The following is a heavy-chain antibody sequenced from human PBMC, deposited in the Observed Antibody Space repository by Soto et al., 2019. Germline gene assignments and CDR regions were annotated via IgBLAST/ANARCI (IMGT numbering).Heavy chain of an antibody. V-gene: IGHV3-7*01. Sequence: PGGSLRLSCAASGFTFSTYSMSWVRQTPGKWLEWVANIRQDGSDKYYVDSVKGRFTISRDNAKNSLYLQMSSLRAEDASVYFCARELSYAILTGEFDCWGQGTLVTVSS. CDR1: GFTFSTYS. CDR2: IRQDGSDK. D-gene: IGHD3-9*01. CDR3: ARELSYAILTGEFDC. J-gene: IGHJ4*02.